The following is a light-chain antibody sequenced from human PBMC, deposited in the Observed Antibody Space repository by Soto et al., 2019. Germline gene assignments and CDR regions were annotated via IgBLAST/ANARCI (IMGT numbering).Light chain of an antibody. CDR3: QSYDSSLSGYV. CDR2: GNS. CDR1: SSNIGASYD. Sequence: QSVLTQPPSVSVAPGQRVTISCTGSSSNIGASYDVHLYQQLPGTAPKLLIYGNSNRPSGVPDRFSGSKSGTSASLAITGLQAEDEADYYCQSYDSSLSGYVFGTGTKSPS. V-gene: IGLV1-40*01. J-gene: IGLJ1*01.